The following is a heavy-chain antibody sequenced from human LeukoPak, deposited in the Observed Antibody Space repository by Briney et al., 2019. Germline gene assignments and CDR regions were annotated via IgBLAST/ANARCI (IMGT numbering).Heavy chain of an antibody. D-gene: IGHD3-10*01. CDR2: IIPILGIA. CDR3: ARGLRALWFGEYQDY. Sequence: ASVKVSCKASGGTFSSYAISWVRQAPGQGLEWMGRIIPILGIANYAQKFQGRVTITADKSTSTAYMELSSLRSEDTAVYYCARGLRALWFGEYQDYWGQGTLVTVSS. V-gene: IGHV1-69*04. CDR1: GGTFSSYA. J-gene: IGHJ4*02.